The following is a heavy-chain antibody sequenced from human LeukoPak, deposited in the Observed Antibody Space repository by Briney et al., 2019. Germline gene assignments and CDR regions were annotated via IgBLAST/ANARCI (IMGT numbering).Heavy chain of an antibody. CDR3: ARQQGLQNLNFDY. CDR1: GYTFTSYY. Sequence: GASVKVSCKTSGYTFTSYYTHWMQQAPGQGLEWMGIINPIGGTTDYSQKFQGRVTMTRDTSTSTVYMELSSLSPEDTAVYYCARQQGLQNLNFDYWGQGTLVTVSS. V-gene: IGHV1-46*01. CDR2: INPIGGTT. J-gene: IGHJ4*02. D-gene: IGHD4-11*01.